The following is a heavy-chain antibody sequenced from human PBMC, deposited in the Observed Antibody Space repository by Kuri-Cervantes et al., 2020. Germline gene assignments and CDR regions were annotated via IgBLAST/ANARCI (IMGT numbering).Heavy chain of an antibody. Sequence: ASVKVSCKASGYTFTSYGISWVRQAPGQGLEWMGWISVFNGNTNYAQKLQGRATMTTDTSTTTAYMELRSLTSDDTAVYYCTRGPRNYGFDYWGQGTLVTVSS. CDR3: TRGPRNYGFDY. CDR2: ISVFNGNT. V-gene: IGHV1-18*01. CDR1: GYTFTSYG. D-gene: IGHD3-10*01. J-gene: IGHJ4*02.